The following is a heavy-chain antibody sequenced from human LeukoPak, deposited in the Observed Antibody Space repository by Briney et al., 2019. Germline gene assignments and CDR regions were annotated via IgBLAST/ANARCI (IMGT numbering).Heavy chain of an antibody. CDR2: ISSSSSYI. CDR3: ARDYDFWSGYYHNFDY. Sequence: GGSLRLSCAASGFAFSSYSMNWVRQAPGKGLEWVSSISSSSSYIYYADSVKGRFTISRDNAKNSLYLQMNSLRAEDTAVYYCARDYDFWSGYYHNFDYWGQGTLVTVSS. D-gene: IGHD3-3*01. J-gene: IGHJ4*02. V-gene: IGHV3-21*01. CDR1: GFAFSSYS.